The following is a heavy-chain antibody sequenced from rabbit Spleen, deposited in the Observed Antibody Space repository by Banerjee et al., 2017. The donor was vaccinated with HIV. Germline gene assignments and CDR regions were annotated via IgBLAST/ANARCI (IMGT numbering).Heavy chain of an antibody. CDR1: GFSFSSRYY. CDR2: IDTGSGGDT. J-gene: IGHJ4*01. CDR3: ARETSSGWGVVSFYLNL. V-gene: IGHV1S40*01. D-gene: IGHD4-1*01. Sequence: EESGGDLVKPGASLTLTCTASGFSFSSRYYMCWVRQAPGKGLEWIACIDTGSGGDTYYASWAKGRFTISKTSSTTVTLQMASLTAADTATYFCARETSSGWGVVSFYLNLWGPGTLVTVS.